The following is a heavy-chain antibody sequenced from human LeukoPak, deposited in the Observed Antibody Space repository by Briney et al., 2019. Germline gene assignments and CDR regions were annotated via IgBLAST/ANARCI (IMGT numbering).Heavy chain of an antibody. CDR1: GYTFTSYG. CDR2: ISAYNGNT. CDR3: ARLAYCGGDCYSLDY. J-gene: IGHJ4*02. D-gene: IGHD2-21*02. V-gene: IGHV1-18*01. Sequence: ASVKVSCKASGYTFTSYGIRWVRQAPGQGLEWMGWISAYNGNTNYAQKLQGRVTMTTDTSTSTAYMELRSLRSDDTAVYYCARLAYCGGDCYSLDYWGQGTLVTVSS.